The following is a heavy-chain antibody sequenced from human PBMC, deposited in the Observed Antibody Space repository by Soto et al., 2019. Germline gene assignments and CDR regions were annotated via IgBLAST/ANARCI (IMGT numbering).Heavy chain of an antibody. CDR1: GYTFTTYL. CDR2: INAGNGNT. CDR3: ARGFIGAYYYYYGLDF. V-gene: IGHV1-3*01. Sequence: QIQLVQSGAGVKKPGASVTVSCTPSGYTFTTYLMHWVRQAPGQRPEWMGWINAGNGNTKYSQNFQGRITITRDTSASTAYMELSSLRSEDTAVYYCARGFIGAYYYYYGLDFWGQGTTVTVSS. D-gene: IGHD1-26*01. J-gene: IGHJ6*02.